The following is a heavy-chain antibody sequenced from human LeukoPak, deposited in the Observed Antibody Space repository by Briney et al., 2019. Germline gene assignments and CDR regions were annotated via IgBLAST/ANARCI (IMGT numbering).Heavy chain of an antibody. D-gene: IGHD3-3*01. CDR3: ARVQYYDFWSGYYMYNWFDP. J-gene: IGHJ5*02. Sequence: GGSLRLSCAASGFTFSSYAMNWVRQAPGKGLEGVSGISGSGDSTYYADSVKGRFTISRDNSKNTLYLQMNSLRAEDTAVYYCARVQYYDFWSGYYMYNWFDPWGQGTLVTVSS. V-gene: IGHV3-23*01. CDR1: GFTFSSYA. CDR2: ISGSGDST.